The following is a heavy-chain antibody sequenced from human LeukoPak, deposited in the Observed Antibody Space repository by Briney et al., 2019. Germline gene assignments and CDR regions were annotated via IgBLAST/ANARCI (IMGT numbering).Heavy chain of an antibody. CDR2: INPKSGVT. D-gene: IGHD2-15*01. V-gene: IGHV1-2*02. CDR1: GYSFTGYN. J-gene: IGHJ4*02. CDR3: VRAGPAAPLDY. Sequence: GASVKVSCKASGYSFTGYNIHWVRQAPGQGFEWMGWINPKSGVTDYSKKFQGRVTLTRDTSLAAAYMELSSLRSDDTAVYHCVRAGPAAPLDYWGQGTLVTVSP.